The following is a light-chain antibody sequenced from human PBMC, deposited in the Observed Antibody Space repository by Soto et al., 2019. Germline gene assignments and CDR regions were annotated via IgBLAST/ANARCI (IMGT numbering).Light chain of an antibody. V-gene: IGKV1-5*01. CDR3: QQYDGN. CDR1: QNINNW. J-gene: IGKJ3*01. Sequence: DIQLTQSPSTLSASVGDRVTLTCRASQNINNWLAWYQQKPGKAPKVLIYDASSLESGVPSRFSGSVSGTEFTLTISSLQPDDFATYYCQQYDGNFGPGTKVDIK. CDR2: DAS.